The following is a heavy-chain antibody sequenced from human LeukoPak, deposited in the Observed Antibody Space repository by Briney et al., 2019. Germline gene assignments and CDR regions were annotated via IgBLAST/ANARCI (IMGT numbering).Heavy chain of an antibody. D-gene: IGHD3-3*01. CDR1: NYNFNNYG. CDR2: ISGYNGDT. CDR3: ARGSPYYDFWSGYCPHFDY. J-gene: IGHJ4*02. V-gene: IGHV1-18*01. Sequence: ASVKVSCKASNYNFNNYGVSCVRQAPGQGLEWVGWISGYNGDTDYAQKFQGRVILTTDTSTSTVYMEVRSLRSDDTAVYYCARGSPYYDFWSGYCPHFDYWGQGTLVTVSS.